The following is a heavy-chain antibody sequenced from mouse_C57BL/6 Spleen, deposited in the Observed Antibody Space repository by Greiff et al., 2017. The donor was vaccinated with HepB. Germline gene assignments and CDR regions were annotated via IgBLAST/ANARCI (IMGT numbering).Heavy chain of an antibody. V-gene: IGHV1-64*01. D-gene: IGHD2-3*01. Sequence: QVQLQQPGAELVKPGASVKLSCKASGYTFTSYWMHWVKQRPGQGLEWIGMIHPNSGSTNYNEKFKSKATLTVDKSSSTAYMQLSSLTSEDSAVYYCARDKGDGYFSYAMDYWGQGTTLTVSS. CDR1: GYTFTSYW. CDR3: ARDKGDGYFSYAMDY. J-gene: IGHJ2*01. CDR2: IHPNSGST.